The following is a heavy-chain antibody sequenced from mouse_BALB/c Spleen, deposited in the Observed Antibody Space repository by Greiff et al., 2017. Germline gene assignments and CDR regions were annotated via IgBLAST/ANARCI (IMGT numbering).Heavy chain of an antibody. CDR2: ISSGGSYT. CDR1: GFTFSSYA. Sequence: EVKVVESGGGLVKPGGSLKLSCAASGFTFSSYAMSWVRQTPEKRLEWVATISSGGSYTYYPDSVKGRFTISRANAKNTLYLQMSSLRSEDTAMYYWARHGYYGSSDGGYWDDWGQGTTLTVSS. D-gene: IGHD1-1*01. J-gene: IGHJ2*01. V-gene: IGHV5-9-3*01. CDR3: ARHGYYGSSDGGYWDD.